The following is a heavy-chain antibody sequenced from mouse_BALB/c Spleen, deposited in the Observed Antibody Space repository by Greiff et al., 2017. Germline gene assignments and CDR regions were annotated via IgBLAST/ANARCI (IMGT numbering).Heavy chain of an antibody. CDR2: ISSGGGST. J-gene: IGHJ2*01. CDR1: GFAFSSYD. V-gene: IGHV5-12-1*01. CDR3: ARHRDYGSSFDY. D-gene: IGHD1-1*01. Sequence: EVKLMESGGGLVKPGGSLKLSCAASGFAFSSYDMSWVRQTPEKRLEWVAYISSGGGSTYYPDTVKGRFTISRDNAKNTLYLQMSSLKSEDTAMYYCARHRDYGSSFDYWGQGTTLTVSS.